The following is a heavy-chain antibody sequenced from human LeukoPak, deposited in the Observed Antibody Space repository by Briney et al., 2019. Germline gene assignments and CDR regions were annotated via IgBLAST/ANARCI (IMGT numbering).Heavy chain of an antibody. CDR2: IYPGDADT. Sequence: GESLKISCKGSGYSFTSYWIGWVRQMPGKGLEGMGIIYPGDADTRYNQSFQCEATISADKSISTAYLQWSSLKASDTAMYYCARQKDSSATNAFDIWGQGTMGTVSS. CDR3: ARQKDSSATNAFDI. V-gene: IGHV5-51*01. D-gene: IGHD6-19*01. CDR1: GYSFTSYW. J-gene: IGHJ3*02.